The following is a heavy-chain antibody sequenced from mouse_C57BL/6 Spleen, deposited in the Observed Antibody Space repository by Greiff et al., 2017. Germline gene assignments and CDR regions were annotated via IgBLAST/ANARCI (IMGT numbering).Heavy chain of an antibody. J-gene: IGHJ4*01. CDR2: ISDGGSYT. CDR3: ARAGEGDYPYAMDY. V-gene: IGHV5-4*03. Sequence: EVKLVESGGGLVKPGGSLKLSCAASGFTFSSYAMSWVRQTPEKRLEWVATISDGGSYTYYPDNVKGRFTISRDNAKNNLYLQMSHLKSEDTAMYYCARAGEGDYPYAMDYWGQGTSVTVSS. D-gene: IGHD2-4*01. CDR1: GFTFSSYA.